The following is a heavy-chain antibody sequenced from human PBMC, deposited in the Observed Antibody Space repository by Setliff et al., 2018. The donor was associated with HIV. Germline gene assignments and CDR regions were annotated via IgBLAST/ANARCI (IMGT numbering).Heavy chain of an antibody. J-gene: IGHJ4*02. CDR2: IYYSGST. Sequence: SETLSLTCTVSGGSIISSTYFWGWIRQPPGKGLECIGNIYYSGSTSYNPSLKSRVTISVDTSKNQFSLKLSSVTAADTAVYYCAREIYGGNSRPFDYWGQGTLVTVSS. CDR3: AREIYGGNSRPFDY. D-gene: IGHD4-17*01. V-gene: IGHV4-39*02. CDR1: GGSIISSTYF.